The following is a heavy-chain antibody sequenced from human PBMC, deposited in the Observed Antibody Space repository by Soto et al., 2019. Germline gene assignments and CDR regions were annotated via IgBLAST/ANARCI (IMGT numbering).Heavy chain of an antibody. J-gene: IGHJ5*02. CDR1: GFTFSDYY. Sequence: EVQLVESGGGLVQPEGSLRLSCAASGFTFSDYYMDWVRQAPGKGLEWFGRIRDRANTYTTEYAASVKGRFTVSRDNSRKSPYLQMNSLKTEETAMYYCNRVGDLTTTYYTKSWGQGTLVTVSS. V-gene: IGHV3-72*01. CDR3: NRVGDLTTTYYTKS. D-gene: IGHD4-4*01. CDR2: IRDRANTYTT.